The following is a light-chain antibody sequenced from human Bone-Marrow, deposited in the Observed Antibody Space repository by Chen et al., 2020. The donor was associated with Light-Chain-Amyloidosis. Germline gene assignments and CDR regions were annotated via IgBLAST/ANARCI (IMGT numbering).Light chain of an antibody. V-gene: IGLV3-21*02. Sequence: SYVLTQPSSVSVAPGQTATIACGGNNIGSTSVHWYQQTPGQAPLLVVYDDSDRPSGIPGRLAGCNAGNTATLTSSRVEAGDEADYYCQVWDRSSDRPVFGGGTKLTVL. CDR3: QVWDRSSDRPV. CDR1: NIGSTS. J-gene: IGLJ3*02. CDR2: DDS.